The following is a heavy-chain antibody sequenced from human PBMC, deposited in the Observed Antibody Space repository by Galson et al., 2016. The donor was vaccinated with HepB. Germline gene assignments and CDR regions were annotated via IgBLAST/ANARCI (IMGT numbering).Heavy chain of an antibody. CDR2: ITAGGDAT. V-gene: IGHV3-23*01. J-gene: IGHJ4*02. Sequence: SLRLSCAASGFTFSSYALSWVRQAPGKGLEWVSSITAGGDATYYADSVKGRFTISRDYFKNTLCLQMNSLRVEDTAVYYCARASWTTTTRFDSWGQGTPVTVSS. D-gene: IGHD2-15*01. CDR1: GFTFSSYA. CDR3: ARASWTTTTRFDS.